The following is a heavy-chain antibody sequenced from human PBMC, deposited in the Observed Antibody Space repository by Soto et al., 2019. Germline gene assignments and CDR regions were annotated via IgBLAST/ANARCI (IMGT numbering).Heavy chain of an antibody. CDR1: GYTFTSYY. V-gene: IGHV1-46*01. Sequence: ASVKVSCKASGYTFTSYYLQWVRQAPGQGLEWMGVINPSGGGTKYAQKLQGRVTMTKDTSTSTVYMDLSSLRSEDAAVYFCARINLSYDSSGYVDLWGQGTLVTVSS. J-gene: IGHJ5*02. CDR3: ARINLSYDSSGYVDL. CDR2: INPSGGGT. D-gene: IGHD3-22*01.